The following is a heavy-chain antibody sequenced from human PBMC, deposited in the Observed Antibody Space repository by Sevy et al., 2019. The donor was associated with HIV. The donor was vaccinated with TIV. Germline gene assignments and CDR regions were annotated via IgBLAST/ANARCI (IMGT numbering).Heavy chain of an antibody. CDR3: ARDTYPFFDN. V-gene: IGHV3-7*01. CDR1: GFTFSSYW. Sequence: GGSLRLSCAASGFTFSSYWMGWVRQAPGKGKGLEWVANIEQDGSEKYYVDSVKGRFTISRDNAKNSLYLQMNSLRAEDTAVYYCARDTYPFFDNWGQGTLVTVSS. CDR2: IEQDGSEK. J-gene: IGHJ4*02.